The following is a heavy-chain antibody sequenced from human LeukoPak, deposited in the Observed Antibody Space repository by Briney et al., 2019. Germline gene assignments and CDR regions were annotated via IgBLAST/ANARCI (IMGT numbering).Heavy chain of an antibody. V-gene: IGHV3-7*03. D-gene: IGHD1-26*01. J-gene: IGHJ4*02. CDR3: ARVEYSGNGNLY. CDR1: GLTFINYW. CDR2: INRDGSGK. Sequence: GGSLRLSCAGSGLTFINYWMTWVRQVPGKGLEWVANINRDGSGKYYLPSVRGRFTISKDDAKDSLYLQMDSLRPEDTAIYYCARVEYSGNGNLYWGQGTLVTVSS.